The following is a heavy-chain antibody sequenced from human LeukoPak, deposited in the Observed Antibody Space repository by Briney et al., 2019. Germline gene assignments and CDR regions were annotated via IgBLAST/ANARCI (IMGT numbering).Heavy chain of an antibody. D-gene: IGHD3-22*01. CDR1: GGSISSYY. CDR2: IYYSGST. V-gene: IGHV4-59*01. CDR3: ARDSHYDSSGYYDAFDI. J-gene: IGHJ3*02. Sequence: SETLSLTCTVSGGSISSYYWSWIRQPPGKGLEWIGYIYYSGSTNYNPSLKSRVTISVDTSKNQFSLKLSSVTAADTAAYYCARDSHYDSSGYYDAFDIWGQGTMVTVSS.